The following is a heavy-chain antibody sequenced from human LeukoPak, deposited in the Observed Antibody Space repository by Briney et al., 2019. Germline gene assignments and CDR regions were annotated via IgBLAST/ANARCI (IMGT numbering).Heavy chain of an antibody. CDR2: IIPIFGTA. J-gene: IGHJ3*02. CDR3: ARDIDDSSGYGGAAFDI. CDR1: GGTFSSYA. D-gene: IGHD3-22*01. Sequence: ASVKVSCKASGGTFSSYAISWVRQAPGQGVEWMGGIIPIFGTANYAQKFQGRVTITADESTSTAYMELSSLRSEDTAVYYCARDIDDSSGYGGAAFDIWGQGTMVTVSS. V-gene: IGHV1-69*13.